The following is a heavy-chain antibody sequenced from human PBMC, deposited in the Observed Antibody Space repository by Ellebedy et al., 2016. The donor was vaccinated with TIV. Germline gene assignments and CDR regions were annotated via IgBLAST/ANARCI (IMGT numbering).Heavy chain of an antibody. CDR2: IRKNGDIT. Sequence: PGGSLRLSCAASGFTFSESGMHWVRQAPGQGLEHVSAIRKNGDITFYANSVKGRFTIFRDNSRNTLYLQMGSLTTEDMAVYFCVRDGPGGEWGAFDTWGQGTMVIVSS. CDR1: GFTFSESG. CDR3: VRDGPGGEWGAFDT. V-gene: IGHV3-64*01. J-gene: IGHJ3*02. D-gene: IGHD2-8*02.